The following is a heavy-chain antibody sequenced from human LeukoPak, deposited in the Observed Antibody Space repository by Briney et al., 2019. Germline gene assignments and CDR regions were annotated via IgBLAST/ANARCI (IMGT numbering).Heavy chain of an antibody. Sequence: PSETLSLTCTVSGGSVSSGSYYWSWIRQHPGKGLEWIGYIYYSGSTYYNPSLKSRVTISVDTSKNQFSLKLSSVTAADTAVYYCARVPHDYGDYVNWFDPWGQGTLVTVSS. CDR1: GGSVSSGSYY. D-gene: IGHD4-17*01. J-gene: IGHJ5*02. V-gene: IGHV4-31*03. CDR2: IYYSGST. CDR3: ARVPHDYGDYVNWFDP.